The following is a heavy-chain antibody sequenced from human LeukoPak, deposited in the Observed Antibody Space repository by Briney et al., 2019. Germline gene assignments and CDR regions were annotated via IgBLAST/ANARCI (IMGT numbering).Heavy chain of an antibody. V-gene: IGHV4-59*12. CDR2: IYYSGSS. CDR3: ARTDYYFDH. Sequence: PSETLSLTCTVSSGSISSYYWSWIRQPPGKGLEWIGYIYYSGSSNYNPSLKSRVTMSVDTSKKQFSLRVSSVTAADTAVYYCARTDYYFDHWGQGTLLIRSS. CDR1: SGSISSYY. J-gene: IGHJ4*02.